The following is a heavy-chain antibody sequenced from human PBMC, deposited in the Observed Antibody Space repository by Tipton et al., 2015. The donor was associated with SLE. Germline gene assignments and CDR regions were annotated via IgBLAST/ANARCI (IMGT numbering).Heavy chain of an antibody. V-gene: IGHV4-39*01. J-gene: IGHJ5*02. CDR3: ARQEWVTKPNCFDP. CDR1: GGSINTNNYY. D-gene: IGHD3-3*01. CDR2: VFYSGTT. Sequence: TLSLTCTVSGGSINTNNYYWAWVRQPPGKGLDWIGSVFYSGTTYYKTSLRSRVTISIDTSKNPFSLNLTSVTAADTAVYYCARQEWVTKPNCFDPWGQGILVTVSS.